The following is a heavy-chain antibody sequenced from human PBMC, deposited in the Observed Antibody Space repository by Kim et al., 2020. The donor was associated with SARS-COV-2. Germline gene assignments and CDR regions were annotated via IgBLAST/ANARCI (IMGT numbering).Heavy chain of an antibody. D-gene: IGHD3-22*01. Sequence: SETLSLTCAVYGGSFSGYYWSWIRQPPGKGLEWIGEINHSGSTNYNPSLKSRVTISVDTSKNQFSLKLSSVTAADTAVYYCARGRLGHYDKGRVFDYWGQEPWSPSPQ. CDR3: ARGRLGHYDKGRVFDY. CDR2: INHSGST. CDR1: GGSFSGYY. J-gene: IGHJ4*01. V-gene: IGHV4-34*01.